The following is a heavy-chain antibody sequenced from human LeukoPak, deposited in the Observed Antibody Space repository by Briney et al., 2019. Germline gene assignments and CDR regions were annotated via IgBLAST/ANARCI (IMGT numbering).Heavy chain of an antibody. D-gene: IGHD2-2*01. Sequence: SETLSLTCTVSGGSISNYYWIWIRQPPGKGLEWIGDIYYSGRTNYNPSLKSRVTTSLDTSKNQISLKLSSVTAADTAVYYCASPQTLGSSSSLGYWGQGTLVTVSS. CDR2: IYYSGRT. J-gene: IGHJ4*02. CDR1: GGSISNYY. CDR3: ASPQTLGSSSSLGY. V-gene: IGHV4-59*01.